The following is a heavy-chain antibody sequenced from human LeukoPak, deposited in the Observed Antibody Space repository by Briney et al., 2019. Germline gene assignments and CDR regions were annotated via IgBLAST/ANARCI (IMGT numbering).Heavy chain of an antibody. V-gene: IGHV1-2*02. CDR1: GYTFTGYY. CDR3: AKSGYSGYGAPDYYYYGMDV. CDR2: INPNSGGT. Sequence: ASVTVSCKASGYTFTGYYMHWVRQAPGQGLEWMGWINPNSGGTNYAQKFQGRVTMTRDTSISTAYMELSRLRSDDTAVYYCAKSGYSGYGAPDYYYYGMDVWGQGTTVTVSS. J-gene: IGHJ6*02. D-gene: IGHD5-12*01.